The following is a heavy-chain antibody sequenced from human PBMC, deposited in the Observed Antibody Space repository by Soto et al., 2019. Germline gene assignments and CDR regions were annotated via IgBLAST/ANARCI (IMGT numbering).Heavy chain of an antibody. V-gene: IGHV1-8*01. CDR1: GYTFTSYD. Sequence: GASVKVSCKASGYTFTSYDINWVRQATGQGLEWMGWMNPNSGNTGYAQKFQGRVTMTRNTSISTAYMELSSLRSEDTAVYYCARGYYGSHQGSMDVWGKGSTVTVSS. CDR3: ARGYYGSHQGSMDV. J-gene: IGHJ6*03. CDR2: MNPNSGNT. D-gene: IGHD3-10*01.